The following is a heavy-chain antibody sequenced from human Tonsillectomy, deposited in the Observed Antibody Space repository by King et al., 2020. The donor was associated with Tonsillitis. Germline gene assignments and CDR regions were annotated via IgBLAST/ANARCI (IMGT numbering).Heavy chain of an antibody. CDR2: IFSNDEK. J-gene: IGHJ6*03. Sequence: VTLKESGPVLVKPTETLTLTCTVSGFSLSNARMGVSWIRQPPGKALEWLAHIFSNDEKSYSTSLKSRLTISKDTSKSQVVLTMTNMDPVDTATFYCARIMVRRVILTSLYYYYMDVWGKGTTVTVSS. D-gene: IGHD3-10*01. CDR3: ARIMVRRVILTSLYYYYMDV. V-gene: IGHV2-26*01. CDR1: GFSLSNARMG.